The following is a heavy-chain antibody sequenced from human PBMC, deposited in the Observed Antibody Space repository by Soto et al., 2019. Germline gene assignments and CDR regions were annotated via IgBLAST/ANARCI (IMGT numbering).Heavy chain of an antibody. CDR3: ARFEDSAYYGLFDS. J-gene: IGHJ4*02. Sequence: NPSETLSLTCTVSGGSISSGGYYWSWIRQHPGKGLEWIGYIYHSGSTYYNPSLRNRVTISVDLSKNQFSLKLKSVTAADTAVYYCARFEDSAYYGLFDSWGQGTLVTVSS. D-gene: IGHD3-22*01. V-gene: IGHV4-31*03. CDR2: IYHSGST. CDR1: GGSISSGGYY.